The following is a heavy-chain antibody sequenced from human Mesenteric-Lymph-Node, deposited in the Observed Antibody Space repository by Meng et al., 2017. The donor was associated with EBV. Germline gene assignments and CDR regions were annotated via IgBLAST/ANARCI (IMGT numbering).Heavy chain of an antibody. J-gene: IGHJ4*02. CDR1: GGTISRTDYY. D-gene: IGHD3-10*01. CDR2: LFYSGIT. V-gene: IGHV4-39*01. Sequence: QLQLQESGPGLVKPSEXLSLTCTVSGGTISRTDYYWGWFRQPPGKGLEWIGNLFYSGITYYNPSLKSRVTMSEDSSTAQCSLKLSSVTAADTAVYYCVTTPLWFKHHDDYWGQGILVTVSS. CDR3: VTTPLWFKHHDDY.